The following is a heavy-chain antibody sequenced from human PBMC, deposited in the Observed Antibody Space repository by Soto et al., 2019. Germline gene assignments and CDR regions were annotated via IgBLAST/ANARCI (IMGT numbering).Heavy chain of an antibody. CDR2: ISAYNGNT. J-gene: IGHJ6*02. CDR3: ARDPGPYYYDSSGYYYYYYGMDV. V-gene: IGHV1-18*04. Sequence: GASVKVTCNSSGYTFTRYGISWVRQAPVQGLEWMGCISAYNGNTNYAQKLQGRVTMTTDTSTSTAYMELRSLRSDDTAVYYCARDPGPYYYDSSGYYYYYYGMDVWGQGPTVTLFS. CDR1: GYTFTRYG. D-gene: IGHD3-22*01.